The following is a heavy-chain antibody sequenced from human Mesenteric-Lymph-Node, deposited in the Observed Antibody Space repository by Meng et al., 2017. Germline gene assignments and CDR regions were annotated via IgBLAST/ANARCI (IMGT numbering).Heavy chain of an antibody. V-gene: IGHV4-39*01. CDR3: ARRRGGSGRDC. CDR1: GGSISSNGYD. D-gene: IGHD3-10*01. Sequence: QLQLQESGPGLVKPSETLSLPGTVSGGSISSNGYDWDWVRQPPGKGLEWIGAIYHSGSTSYNPSLQSRVTMFVDTSKNQFSLMLTSVTATDTAVYYCARRRGGSGRDCWGQGTLVTVSS. CDR2: IYHSGST. J-gene: IGHJ4*02.